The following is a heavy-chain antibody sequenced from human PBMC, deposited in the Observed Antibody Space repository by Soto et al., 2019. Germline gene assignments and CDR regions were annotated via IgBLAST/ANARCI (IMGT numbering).Heavy chain of an antibody. V-gene: IGHV3-9*01. Sequence: EVQLVESGGGLVQPGRSLRHSCAASGFTFDDYAMHWVRQAPGKGLEWVSGISWNSGSIGYADSVKGRFTISRDNAKNSLYLQMNSLRAEDTALYYCAKDQGPVATPYFDYWGQGTLVTVSS. J-gene: IGHJ4*02. CDR2: ISWNSGSI. CDR1: GFTFDDYA. D-gene: IGHD2-15*01. CDR3: AKDQGPVATPYFDY.